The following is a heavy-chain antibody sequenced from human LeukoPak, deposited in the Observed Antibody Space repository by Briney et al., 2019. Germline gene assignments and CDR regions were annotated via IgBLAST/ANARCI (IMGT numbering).Heavy chain of an antibody. D-gene: IGHD2-8*01. J-gene: IGHJ6*03. Sequence: GGSLRLSCAASGFTFSSYWMSWVRQAPGKGLEWVAYIQYDGSNEQYADSVKGRFSISRDNSKNILFLLMNSLRPEDTAVYYCAKDRCSNGIGCYYYYMAVWGKGTTVTISS. CDR2: IQYDGSNE. CDR1: GFTFSSYW. CDR3: AKDRCSNGIGCYYYYMAV. V-gene: IGHV3-30*02.